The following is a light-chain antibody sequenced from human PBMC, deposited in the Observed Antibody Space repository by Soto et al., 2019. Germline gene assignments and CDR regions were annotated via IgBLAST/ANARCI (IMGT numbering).Light chain of an antibody. CDR2: SNN. CDR1: SSNIGSNT. J-gene: IGLJ1*01. Sequence: QSALTQPPSASGTPVQRVTISCSGSSSNIGSNTVNWYQQLPGTAPKLLIYSNNQRPSGVPDRFSGSKSGTSASLAISGLQSEDEADYYCAAWDDSLNGNYVFGTGTKVTVL. V-gene: IGLV1-44*01. CDR3: AAWDDSLNGNYV.